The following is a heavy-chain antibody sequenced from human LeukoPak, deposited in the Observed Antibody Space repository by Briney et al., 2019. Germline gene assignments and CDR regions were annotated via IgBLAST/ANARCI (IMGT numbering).Heavy chain of an antibody. CDR3: AKRRGLELLYYYYMDV. CDR1: GFTLSSYW. D-gene: IGHD1-7*01. Sequence: PGGSLRLSCAASGFTLSSYWMSWVRQAPGKGLEWVANIKEDGGEKYYVDSVKGRFTISRDNAKNSLYLQMNSLRAEDTAVYYCAKRRGLELLYYYYMDVWGKGTTVTVSS. J-gene: IGHJ6*03. V-gene: IGHV3-7*03. CDR2: IKEDGGEK.